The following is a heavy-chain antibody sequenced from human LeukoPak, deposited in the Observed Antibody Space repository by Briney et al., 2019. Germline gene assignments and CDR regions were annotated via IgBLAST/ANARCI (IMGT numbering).Heavy chain of an antibody. D-gene: IGHD3-22*01. CDR2: IFHSGST. Sequence: SETLSLTCAVSSGSIFSSNWWSWVRQPPGKGLEWIGQIFHSGSTTYSPSLKSRVTISVDTSKNQFSLNLSSVTAADTAVYYCARVTYDSSGYYHTYYYYVDVWGNGTTVTVSS. J-gene: IGHJ6*03. CDR1: SGSIFSSNW. V-gene: IGHV4-4*02. CDR3: ARVTYDSSGYYHTYYYYVDV.